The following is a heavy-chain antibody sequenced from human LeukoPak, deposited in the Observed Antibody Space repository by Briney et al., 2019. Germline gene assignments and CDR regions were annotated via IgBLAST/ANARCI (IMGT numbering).Heavy chain of an antibody. CDR1: GFTFSSYS. Sequence: PGGSVRLSCAASGFTFSSYSMNWVRQAPGKGLEWVSYISSSSRTIYYADSVKGRFTISRDNAKNSLYLQMNSLRAEDTAVYYCAELGITMIGGVWGKGTTVTISS. D-gene: IGHD3-10*02. V-gene: IGHV3-48*04. CDR3: AELGITMIGGV. J-gene: IGHJ6*04. CDR2: ISSSSRTI.